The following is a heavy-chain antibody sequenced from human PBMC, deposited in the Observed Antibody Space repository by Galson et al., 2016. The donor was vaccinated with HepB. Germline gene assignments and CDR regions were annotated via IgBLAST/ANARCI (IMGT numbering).Heavy chain of an antibody. V-gene: IGHV7-4-1*02. CDR3: ARGMVDYYYYYYGMDV. CDR1: GYTFTSYT. D-gene: IGHD2-15*01. CDR2: INTNTGNP. Sequence: SVKVSCKASGYTFTSYTINWVRQAPGQGLEWLGWINTNTGNPTFAQGFTGRFVFSLDTSVSTAYLQISSLKAEDNAVYYCARGMVDYYYYYYGMDVWGQGTTVTVSS. J-gene: IGHJ6*02.